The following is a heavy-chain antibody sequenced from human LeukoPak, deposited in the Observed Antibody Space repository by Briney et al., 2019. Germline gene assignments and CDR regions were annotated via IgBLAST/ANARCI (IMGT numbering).Heavy chain of an antibody. D-gene: IGHD3-22*01. Sequence: SETLSLTCAVYGGSFSGYFWSWIRQPPGKGLEWIGEINHSGSANYNPSLKSRFTISVETSKNQFSLKLTSVTAADTAAYYCASHYYDSSGYYFDYWGQGTLVTVSS. CDR1: GGSFSGYF. V-gene: IGHV4-34*01. CDR3: ASHYYDSSGYYFDY. J-gene: IGHJ4*02. CDR2: INHSGSA.